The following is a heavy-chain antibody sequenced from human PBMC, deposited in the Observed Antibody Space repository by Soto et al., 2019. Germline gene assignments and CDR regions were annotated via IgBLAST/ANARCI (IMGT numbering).Heavy chain of an antibody. V-gene: IGHV3-33*06. D-gene: IGHD3-16*01. CDR3: AKGVGVGFDY. Sequence: QVQLVESGGGVVQPGRSLRLSCAASGFTFSSYGMHWVRQAPGKGLEWVAVIWYDGSNKYYADSVKGRFTISRDNSKNTMYLQMNSLRAEDTAVYYCAKGVGVGFDYWGQGTLVTVSS. CDR1: GFTFSSYG. CDR2: IWYDGSNK. J-gene: IGHJ4*02.